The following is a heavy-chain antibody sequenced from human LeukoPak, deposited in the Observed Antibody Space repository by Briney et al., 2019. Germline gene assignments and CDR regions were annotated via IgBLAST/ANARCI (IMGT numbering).Heavy chain of an antibody. CDR3: ARDRDTAMPTYFDY. CDR1: GFTFSSYA. V-gene: IGHV3-30-3*01. J-gene: IGHJ4*02. CDR2: ISYDGSNK. D-gene: IGHD5-18*01. Sequence: PGGSLRLSCAASGFTFSSYAMHWVRQAPGKGLEWVAVISYDGSNKYYADSVKGRFTISRDNSKNTLYLQMNSLRAEDTAVYYCARDRDTAMPTYFDYWGQGTLVTVSS.